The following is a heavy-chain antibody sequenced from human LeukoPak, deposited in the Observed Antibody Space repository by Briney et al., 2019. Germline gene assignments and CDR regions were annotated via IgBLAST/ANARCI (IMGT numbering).Heavy chain of an antibody. Sequence: GGSLRDSCAASGFTSSDYYMSWVRQAPGKGLEWVSYISSGSSYTHYADSVKGRFTISRDSAKNTLYLQMNSLTAEDTAVYYCAGERGVRDWCQGTLVTVSS. V-gene: IGHV3-11*05. CDR3: AGERGVRD. CDR1: GFTSSDYY. D-gene: IGHD3-10*01. CDR2: ISSGSSYT. J-gene: IGHJ4*02.